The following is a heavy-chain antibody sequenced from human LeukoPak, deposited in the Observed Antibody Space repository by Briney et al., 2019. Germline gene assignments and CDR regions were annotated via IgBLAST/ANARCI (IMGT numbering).Heavy chain of an antibody. CDR1: GFTFDDYG. CDR3: ARVYAMVRGVYYFDY. V-gene: IGHV3-20*04. J-gene: IGHJ4*02. Sequence: PGESLRLSCAASGFTFDDYGMSWVRQAPGKGLEWVSGINWNGGSTGYADSVKGRFTISRDNAKNSLYLQMNSLRAEDTALYYCARVYAMVRGVYYFDYWGQGTLVTVSS. CDR2: INWNGGST. D-gene: IGHD3-10*01.